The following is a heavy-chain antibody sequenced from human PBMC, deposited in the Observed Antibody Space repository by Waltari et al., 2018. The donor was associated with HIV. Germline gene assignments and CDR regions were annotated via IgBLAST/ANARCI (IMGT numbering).Heavy chain of an antibody. J-gene: IGHJ3*01. CDR3: TRLSGNDAFDV. D-gene: IGHD1-1*01. CDR1: GFTFSRSA. CDR2: IRRKANGYTT. V-gene: IGHV3-73*02. Sequence: EVQLVESGGGLVQPGESLKLSCAASGFTFSRSAIHGVRKAPGKGLDWIGRIRRKANGYTTAYVASVKGRFIISRDESKNTAYLQMSSLKTEDTALFYCTRLSGNDAFDVWGQGTLVTVSS.